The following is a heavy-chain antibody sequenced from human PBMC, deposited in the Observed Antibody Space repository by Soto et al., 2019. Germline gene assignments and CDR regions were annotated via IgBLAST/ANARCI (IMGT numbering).Heavy chain of an antibody. D-gene: IGHD6-13*01. CDR1: GGSISSGGYY. Sequence: QVQLQESGPGLVKPSQTLSLTCSVSGGSISSGGYYWSWIRQHPGKGLEWIGYIYYTGATYHNPALTSRVTISVDPSKNLFSLNWSSVTAADTAVYYCARGNQQLAKWSYYYYYAMEVWGQGTTVTVSS. V-gene: IGHV4-31*03. CDR2: IYYTGAT. CDR3: ARGNQQLAKWSYYYYYAMEV. J-gene: IGHJ6*02.